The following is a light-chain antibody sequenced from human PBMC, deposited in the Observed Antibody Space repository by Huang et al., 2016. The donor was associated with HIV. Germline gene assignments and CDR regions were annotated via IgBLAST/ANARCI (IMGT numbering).Light chain of an antibody. J-gene: IGKJ1*01. CDR3: QHYNSFPWT. V-gene: IGKV1-5*03. CDR1: QSIGTW. Sequence: DIQMTQSSATLSASVGDRVTITCRASQSIGTWLAWYQQKPGKAPNLLIYEASTLESGVPSRFSGGGSGTEFTLTINSLQPDDVATYYCQHYNSFPWTFGQGTKVEV. CDR2: EAS.